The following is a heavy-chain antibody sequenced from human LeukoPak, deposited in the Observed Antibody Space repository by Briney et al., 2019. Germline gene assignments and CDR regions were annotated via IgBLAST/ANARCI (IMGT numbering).Heavy chain of an antibody. CDR3: ARIGYSSSSNDY. Sequence: GGSLRLSCEASGFLFSNYWMTWVRQAPGKSLEWVANINQDETIKYYLDSVRGRFTISRDNAKKSLFLQMNGLRVEDTALYFCARIGYSSSSNDYWGPGTLVTVSS. CDR1: GFLFSNYW. D-gene: IGHD6-6*01. J-gene: IGHJ4*02. V-gene: IGHV3-7*01. CDR2: INQDETIK.